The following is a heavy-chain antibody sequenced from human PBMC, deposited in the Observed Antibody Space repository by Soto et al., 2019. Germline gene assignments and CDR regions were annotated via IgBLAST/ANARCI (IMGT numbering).Heavy chain of an antibody. D-gene: IGHD2-2*01. Sequence: GGSLRLSCAASGFTFNSYGMHWVRQAPGHGLEWVAVIWYDGSNKYYADSVKGRFTISRDNSKNTLYLQMNSLRAEDTVVYYCARDQGLGRDIVLVPAARDWFDPWGQGT. CDR2: IWYDGSNK. CDR3: ARDQGLGRDIVLVPAARDWFDP. J-gene: IGHJ5*02. V-gene: IGHV3-33*01. CDR1: GFTFNSYG.